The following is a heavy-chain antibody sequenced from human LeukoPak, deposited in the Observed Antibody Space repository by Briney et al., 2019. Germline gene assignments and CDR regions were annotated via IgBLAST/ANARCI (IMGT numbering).Heavy chain of an antibody. Sequence: PGGSLRLSCAASGFTFSSYWMHWVRQAPGRGLVWVSRINSDGSSTSYADSVKGRFTISRDNAKNTLYLQMNSLRAEDTAVYYCARVYDVNWGGFDYWGQGTLVTVSS. J-gene: IGHJ4*02. CDR2: INSDGSST. V-gene: IGHV3-74*01. CDR3: ARVYDVNWGGFDY. CDR1: GFTFSSYW. D-gene: IGHD7-27*01.